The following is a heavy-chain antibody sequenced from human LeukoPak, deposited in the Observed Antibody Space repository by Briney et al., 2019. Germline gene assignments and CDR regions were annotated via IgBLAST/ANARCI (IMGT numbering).Heavy chain of an antibody. CDR1: GGSFSGYY. D-gene: IGHD5-18*01. Sequence: SETLSLTCAVYGGSFSGYYWSWIRQPPGKGLEWIGEINHSGSTNYNPSLKSRVTISVDTSKNQFSLKLSSVTAADTAVYYCARGRIQLWSRTRWFDPWGQGTLVTVSS. V-gene: IGHV4-34*01. CDR2: INHSGST. J-gene: IGHJ5*02. CDR3: ARGRIQLWSRTRWFDP.